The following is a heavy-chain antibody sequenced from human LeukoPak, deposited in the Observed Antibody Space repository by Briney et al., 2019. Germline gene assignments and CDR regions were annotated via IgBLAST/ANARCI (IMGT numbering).Heavy chain of an antibody. V-gene: IGHV4-30-4*08. CDR2: IYYSGST. CDR3: ARNDSPGYYYYMDV. J-gene: IGHJ6*03. CDR1: GGSISSGDYY. Sequence: SETLSLTCTVSGGSISSGDYYWSWIRQPPGKGLEWIGYIYYSGSTYHNPSLKSRVTISVDTSKNHFSLKLSSVTAADTAVYYCARNDSPGYYYYMDVWGKGTTVTVSS. D-gene: IGHD3-3*01.